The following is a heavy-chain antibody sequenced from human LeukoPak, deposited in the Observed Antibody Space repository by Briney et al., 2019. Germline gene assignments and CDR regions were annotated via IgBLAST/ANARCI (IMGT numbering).Heavy chain of an antibody. D-gene: IGHD5-12*01. J-gene: IGHJ4*02. Sequence: ASVKVSCKASVDTFTSYAMHWVRQAPGQRLEWMGWINAGNGNTKYSQKFQGRVTITRDTSASTAYMELSSLRSEDTAVYYCASFIVATIVDSYWGQGTLVTVSS. CDR1: VDTFTSYA. CDR2: INAGNGNT. CDR3: ASFIVATIVDSY. V-gene: IGHV1-3*01.